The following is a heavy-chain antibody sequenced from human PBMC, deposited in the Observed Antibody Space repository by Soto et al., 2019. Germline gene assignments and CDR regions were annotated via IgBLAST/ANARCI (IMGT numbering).Heavy chain of an antibody. CDR2: IYYSGST. Sequence: SETLSLTCTVSGGSISSYYWSWIRQPPGKGLEWIGYIYYSGSTNFNPSLKSRVSMSVDTSKNQLSLKLSSVTAADTAVYYCARSTRSWFDPWGQGSLVTVSS. CDR3: ARSTRSWFDP. V-gene: IGHV4-59*08. J-gene: IGHJ5*02. CDR1: GGSISSYY.